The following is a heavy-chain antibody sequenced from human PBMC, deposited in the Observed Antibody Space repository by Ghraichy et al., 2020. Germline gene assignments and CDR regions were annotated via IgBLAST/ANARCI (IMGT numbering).Heavy chain of an antibody. CDR2: IYYTGST. V-gene: IGHV4-59*01. CDR1: GGSIGSYY. D-gene: IGHD4-23*01. J-gene: IGHJ6*02. CDR3: ARDRGDNSGSYYYGMDV. Sequence: SETLSLTCTVSGGSIGSYYLSWIRQPPGKGLEWIGFIYYTGSTSYNPSLKSRATISQDTSKSQFSLKLSAVTAADTALYYCARDRGDNSGSYYYGMDVWGQGTTVTVSS.